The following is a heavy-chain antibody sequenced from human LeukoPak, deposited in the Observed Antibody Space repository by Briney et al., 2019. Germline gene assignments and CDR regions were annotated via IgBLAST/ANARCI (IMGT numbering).Heavy chain of an antibody. Sequence: GGSLRLSCAASGFTVSSNYMSWFRQAPGKGLEWVSVIYSGGSTYYADSVKGRFTISRDNSKNTLYLQMNSLRAEDTAVYYCARQYYSYGNAFDIWGQGTMVTVSS. CDR2: IYSGGST. V-gene: IGHV3-53*01. D-gene: IGHD5-18*01. CDR3: ARQYYSYGNAFDI. CDR1: GFTVSSNY. J-gene: IGHJ3*02.